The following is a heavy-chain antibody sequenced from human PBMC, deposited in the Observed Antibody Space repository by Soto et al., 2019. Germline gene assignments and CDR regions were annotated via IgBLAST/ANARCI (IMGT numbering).Heavy chain of an antibody. Sequence: QVHLVQSETEVKEPGASVTVSCKTSHATFTGYTINWVRQAPGQGLEWLGWISSLSGNTYYARDFQGRLTMTTNTSGTTAYMELRSLRSADTAVYFCARGTVTSGRWFGPWGQGTLVTVSS. CDR1: HATFTGYT. CDR2: ISSLSGNT. CDR3: ARGTVTSGRWFGP. J-gene: IGHJ5*02. V-gene: IGHV1-18*04. D-gene: IGHD4-17*01.